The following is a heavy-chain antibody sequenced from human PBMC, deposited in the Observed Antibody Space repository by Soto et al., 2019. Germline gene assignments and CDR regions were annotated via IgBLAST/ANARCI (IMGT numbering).Heavy chain of an antibody. Sequence: PGGSLRLSCAASGFTFSDYYMSWIRQAPGKGLEWVSYISSSSSYTNYADSVKGRFTISRDNSKNTLYLQMNSLRAEDTAVYYCAKMGGGMVFYYYYGMDVWGQGTTVTVSS. V-gene: IGHV3-11*06. CDR1: GFTFSDYY. CDR3: AKMGGGMVFYYYYGMDV. D-gene: IGHD2-15*01. J-gene: IGHJ6*02. CDR2: ISSSSSYT.